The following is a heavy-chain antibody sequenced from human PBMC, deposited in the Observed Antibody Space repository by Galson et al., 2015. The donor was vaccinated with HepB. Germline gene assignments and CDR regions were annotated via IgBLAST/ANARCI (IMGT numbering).Heavy chain of an antibody. Sequence: SLRLSCAASGFKFRTYAMHWVRQAPGKGLEWVTLLTYDGSQKYYADSVKGRFTISRDNSNNTLYLQMTSLRAEDTGVYFCARDNLENQLNWLDPWGRGTLVTVSS. CDR3: ARDNLENQLNWLDP. CDR1: GFKFRTYA. D-gene: IGHD1-1*01. J-gene: IGHJ5*02. V-gene: IGHV3-30-3*01. CDR2: LTYDGSQK.